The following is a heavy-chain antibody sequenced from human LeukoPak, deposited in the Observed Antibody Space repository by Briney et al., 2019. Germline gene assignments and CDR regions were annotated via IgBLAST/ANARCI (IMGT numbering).Heavy chain of an antibody. Sequence: SETLSLTCTVSGGSISSYYWSWLRQPPGKGLEWVGYIYYSGSTNYNPSLKSRVTISVDTSKNQFSLKLSSVTAADTAVYYCARFRGYSYALDYWGQGTLVTVSS. V-gene: IGHV4-59*01. D-gene: IGHD5-18*01. CDR2: IYYSGST. J-gene: IGHJ4*02. CDR3: ARFRGYSYALDY. CDR1: GGSISSYY.